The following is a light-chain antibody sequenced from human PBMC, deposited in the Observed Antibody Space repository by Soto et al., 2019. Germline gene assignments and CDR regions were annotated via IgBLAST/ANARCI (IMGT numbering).Light chain of an antibody. Sequence: QSALTQPASVSGSPGQSITISCTGTSDDVGDYNFVSWYQQHPGKPPKLIIYGVSDRPSGVSNRFSGSKSGNTASLTISGLQAEDEATYYCSSYTGSSTLVVFGGGTKVTVL. V-gene: IGLV2-14*01. CDR3: SSYTGSSTLVV. CDR2: GVS. J-gene: IGLJ3*02. CDR1: SDDVGDYNF.